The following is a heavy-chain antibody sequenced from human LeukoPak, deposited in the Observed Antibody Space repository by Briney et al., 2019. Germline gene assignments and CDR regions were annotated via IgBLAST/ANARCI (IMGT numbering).Heavy chain of an antibody. CDR1: GGSISSGYW. D-gene: IGHD2-21*01. Sequence: SETLSLTCAVSGGSISSGYWWSWVRPPPGKGLEWIGSIYYSGSTYYNPSLKRRVTISVDTSKNQFSLNLRSVTAADTAVYFCARAEPGDVFAVTLFQHWGQGTLVTVSS. CDR2: IYYSGST. V-gene: IGHV4-4*02. J-gene: IGHJ1*01. CDR3: ARAEPGDVFAVTLFQH.